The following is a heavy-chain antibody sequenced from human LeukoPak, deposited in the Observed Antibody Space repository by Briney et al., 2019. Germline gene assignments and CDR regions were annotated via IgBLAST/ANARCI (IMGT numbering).Heavy chain of an antibody. V-gene: IGHV3-21*01. CDR2: MSSSSSYI. J-gene: IGHJ4*02. CDR3: ASTADYGGNSIRTFDY. Sequence: TGGSLRLSCAASGFTFSNYIMNWVRQAPGKGLEWVSSMSSSSSYIYYADSVKGRFSISRDNAKNSLYLEMNSLRAEDTAVYYCASTADYGGNSIRTFDYWGQGTLVTVSS. CDR1: GFTFSNYI. D-gene: IGHD4-23*01.